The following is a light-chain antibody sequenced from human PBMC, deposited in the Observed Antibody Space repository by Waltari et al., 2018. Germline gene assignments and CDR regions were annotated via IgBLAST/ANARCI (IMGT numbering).Light chain of an antibody. V-gene: IGLV4-69*01. J-gene: IGLJ3*02. CDR1: SGHSSNI. CDR2: VNSDGSH. Sequence: QLVVTQSPSASAPLGASVKLTCTLSSGHSSNIVACLKQRPEKGPRSLMKVNSDGSHIKGDDIPDRFSGSSSGAERYLTISSLQPDDEADYYCQTGGHGTWVFGGGTTLTVL. CDR3: QTGGHGTWV.